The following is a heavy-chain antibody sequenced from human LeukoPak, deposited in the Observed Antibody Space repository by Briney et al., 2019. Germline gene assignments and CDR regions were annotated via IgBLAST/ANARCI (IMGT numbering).Heavy chain of an antibody. V-gene: IGHV1-8*01. D-gene: IGHD6-13*01. CDR3: ATVFLGVKSSWYQGFVY. Sequence: GASVKVSCKASGYTFTSYDINWVRQATGQGLEWMGWMNPNSGNTGYAQKFQGRVTMTRNTSISTAYMELSSLRSEDTAVYYCATVFLGVKSSWYQGFVYWGQGTLVTVSS. J-gene: IGHJ4*02. CDR1: GYTFTSYD. CDR2: MNPNSGNT.